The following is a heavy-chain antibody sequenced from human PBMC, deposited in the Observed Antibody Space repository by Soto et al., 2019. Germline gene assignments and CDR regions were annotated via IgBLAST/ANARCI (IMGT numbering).Heavy chain of an antibody. D-gene: IGHD2-15*01. V-gene: IGHV3-21*01. Sequence: GGSLRLSCAASGVTFSSYSMNWVRQAPGKGLEWVSSISSSSSYIYYADSVKGRFTISRDNAKNSLYLQMNSLRAEDTAVYYCARWASAALWFDPWGQGTLVTV. CDR2: ISSSSSYI. CDR1: GVTFSSYS. CDR3: ARWASAALWFDP. J-gene: IGHJ5*02.